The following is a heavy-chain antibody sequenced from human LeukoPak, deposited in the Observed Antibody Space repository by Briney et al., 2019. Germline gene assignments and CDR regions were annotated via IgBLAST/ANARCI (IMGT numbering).Heavy chain of an antibody. D-gene: IGHD3-10*01. J-gene: IGHJ4*02. CDR2: MSFDGSNI. CDR1: GFSFSSYG. CDR3: AKAPPYGSGMSGVLSCDY. V-gene: IGHV3-30*18. Sequence: GGSLRLSCAASGFSFSSYGMHWVRQTPGKGLEWVAVMSFDGSNIYYGDSVKGRFTISRDNSKNTLYLQMNSLRAEDTAVYYCAKAPPYGSGMSGVLSCDYWGQGTLVTVSS.